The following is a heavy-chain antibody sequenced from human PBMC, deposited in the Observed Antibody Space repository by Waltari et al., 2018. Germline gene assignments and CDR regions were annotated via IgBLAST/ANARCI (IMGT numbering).Heavy chain of an antibody. CDR1: GGSIRSGSYH. CDR2: IYTSGST. Sequence: QVQLQESGPGLVKPSQTLSLTCTVSGGSIRSGSYHWTWIRQPAGKGLEWIGYIYTSGSTNYNPALKSRVTISVDTSKNQFSLKLSSVTAADTAVYYCARDAVATTEPDYWGQGTLVTVSS. J-gene: IGHJ4*02. CDR3: ARDAVATTEPDY. D-gene: IGHD6-19*01. V-gene: IGHV4-61*09.